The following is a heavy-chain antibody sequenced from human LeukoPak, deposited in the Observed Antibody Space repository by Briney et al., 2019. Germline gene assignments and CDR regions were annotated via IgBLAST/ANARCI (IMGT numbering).Heavy chain of an antibody. CDR2: IYYSGST. Sequence: SETLSLTCIVSGDSISSSSYYWGWIRQPPGKGLEWIGSIYYSGSTYYNPSLKSRVAISIDTSKNQFSLKLSSVTAADTAVYYCVSKSGWYEWNYWGQGTLVTVSS. CDR1: GDSISSSSYY. D-gene: IGHD6-19*01. V-gene: IGHV4-39*07. J-gene: IGHJ4*02. CDR3: VSKSGWYEWNY.